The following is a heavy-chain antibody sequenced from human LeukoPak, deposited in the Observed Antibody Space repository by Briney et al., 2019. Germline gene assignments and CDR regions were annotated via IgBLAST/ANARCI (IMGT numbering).Heavy chain of an antibody. CDR3: ARARVAAKSGYMDV. CDR1: GFTFSSYG. J-gene: IGHJ6*03. D-gene: IGHD2-15*01. Sequence: GGSLRLSCAASGFTFSSYGMYWVRQAPGKGLEYVSSISSNGNTYYANSVKGRFTISRDNPKNTLYLQMGSLRDEDLAVYYCARARVAAKSGYMDVWGTGTTVTISS. V-gene: IGHV3-64*01. CDR2: ISSNGNT.